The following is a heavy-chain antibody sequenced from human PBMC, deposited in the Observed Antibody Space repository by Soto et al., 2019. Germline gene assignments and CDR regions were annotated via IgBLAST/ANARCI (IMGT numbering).Heavy chain of an antibody. J-gene: IGHJ6*02. D-gene: IGHD4-4*01. CDR3: ATYTYYYYYRMDV. V-gene: IGHV1-8*01. CDR2: INPNSGNN. Sequence: LMVSCRQSCGSCTSYDCNWVGHPTGRGLEWMGWINPNSGNNGYAQKFQGSVTMTRNTSISTAYMELSSLRSEDRAVYYCATYTYYYYYRMDVWGQGTPVTVSS. CDR1: CGSCTSYD.